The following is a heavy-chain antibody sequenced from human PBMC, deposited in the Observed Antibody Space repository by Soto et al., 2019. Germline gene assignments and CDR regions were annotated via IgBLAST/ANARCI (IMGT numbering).Heavy chain of an antibody. CDR1: GYTFSGYY. V-gene: IGHV1-2*02. J-gene: IGHJ6*02. D-gene: IGHD2-2*02. CDR3: ARSLTEGYCTITGCYTRPLYGMDV. Sequence: ASVKVSCKASGYTFSGYYIHRLRQAPGQGLEWMGWINPNSGGTNYAQKFQGRVTVTRDTPTSTAYMELGRLTSDDTAVYYCARSLTEGYCTITGCYTRPLYGMDVWGQGTTVTVSS. CDR2: INPNSGGT.